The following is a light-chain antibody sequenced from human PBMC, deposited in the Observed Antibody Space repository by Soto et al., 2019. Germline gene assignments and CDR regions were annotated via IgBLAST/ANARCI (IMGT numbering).Light chain of an antibody. CDR1: QSISSW. V-gene: IGKV1-5*01. Sequence: DIQMTQSPSTLSASVGDRVTITCRASQSISSWLAWYQQKPGKAPKVLIYDASSLESGVPSRFSGSGSGTEFTLTISSLQPDDLATYFCQQYSSYSRTFGQGTKVDIK. CDR2: DAS. CDR3: QQYSSYSRT. J-gene: IGKJ1*01.